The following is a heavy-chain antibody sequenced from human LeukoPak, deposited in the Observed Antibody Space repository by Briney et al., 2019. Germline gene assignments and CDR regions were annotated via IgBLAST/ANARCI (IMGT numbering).Heavy chain of an antibody. CDR1: GDSISSSNCY. CDR2: IYFSGGT. D-gene: IGHD3-9*01. V-gene: IGHV4-39*01. Sequence: SETLSLTCTVSGDSISSSNCYWGWIRQPPGKGLEWIGSIYFSGGTYYNASLKSRVTISVETSKNQFSLKLSSVTAADTAVYYCARHRITYYDILTGYRPNWFDPWGQGTLVTVSS. CDR3: ARHRITYYDILTGYRPNWFDP. J-gene: IGHJ5*02.